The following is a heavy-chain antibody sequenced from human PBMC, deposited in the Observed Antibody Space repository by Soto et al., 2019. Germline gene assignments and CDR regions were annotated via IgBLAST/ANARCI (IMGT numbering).Heavy chain of an antibody. CDR1: GGTFSSYA. D-gene: IGHD2-15*01. Sequence: QVQLVQSGAEVKKPGSSVKVSCKAPGGTFSSYAISWVRQAPGQGLEWMGGIIPIFGTANYAQKFQGSVTITADESTSPGYMELSSLRSEDTAVYYCARSQGGSSSLDIYYYYYYGMDVWGPGTTVTVSS. V-gene: IGHV1-69*01. CDR3: ARSQGGSSSLDIYYYYYYGMDV. CDR2: IIPIFGTA. J-gene: IGHJ6*02.